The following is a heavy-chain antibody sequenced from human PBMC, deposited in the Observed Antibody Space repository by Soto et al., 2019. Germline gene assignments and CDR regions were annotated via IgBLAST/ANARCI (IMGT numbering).Heavy chain of an antibody. V-gene: IGHV4-31*03. CDR2: IYYSGST. CDR3: ASLLYHYDSSGTYYYGMDV. CDR1: GGSISSGGYY. J-gene: IGHJ6*02. Sequence: LSLTCTVSGGSISSGGYYWSWIRQHPGKGLEWIGYIYYSGSTYYNPSLKSRVTISVDTSKNQFSLKLSSVTAADTAVYYCASLLYHYDSSGTYYYGMDVWCPGTTVTVSS. D-gene: IGHD3-22*01.